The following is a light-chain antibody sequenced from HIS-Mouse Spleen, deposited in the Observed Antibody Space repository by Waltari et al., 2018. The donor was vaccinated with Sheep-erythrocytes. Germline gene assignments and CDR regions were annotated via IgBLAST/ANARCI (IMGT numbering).Light chain of an antibody. J-gene: IGLJ1*01. CDR3: CSYAGSYNHV. Sequence: SYELTQPPSVSVSPGQTARITCSGDALPQQYAYWYQQKPGQAPVPVIYKDSERPSGIPERFSGSKSGNTASLTISGLQAEDEADYYCCSYAGSYNHVFATGTKVTVL. CDR1: ALPQQY. CDR2: KDS. V-gene: IGLV3-25*02.